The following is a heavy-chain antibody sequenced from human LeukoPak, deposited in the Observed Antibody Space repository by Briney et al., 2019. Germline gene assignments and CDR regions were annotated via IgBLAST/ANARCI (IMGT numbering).Heavy chain of an antibody. J-gene: IGHJ2*01. Sequence: SETLSLTCTVSGGSISSYYWSWIRQPPGKGLEWIGEINHSGSTNYNPSLKSRVTISVDTSKNQFSLKLSSVTAADTAVYYCARGVDDSSGNHRIGWYFDLWGRGTPVTVSS. V-gene: IGHV4-34*01. CDR2: INHSGST. D-gene: IGHD3-22*01. CDR3: ARGVDDSSGNHRIGWYFDL. CDR1: GGSISSYY.